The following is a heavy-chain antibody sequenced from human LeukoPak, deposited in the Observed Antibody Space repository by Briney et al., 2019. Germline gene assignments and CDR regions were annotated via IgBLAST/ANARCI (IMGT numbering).Heavy chain of an antibody. Sequence: SETLSLTCTVPGGSISSYYWSWIRQPAGKGLEWIGRIYTSGSTNYNPSLKSRVTMSVDTPKNQFSLKLSSVTAADTAVYYCAREGCSSTSCYFPRYYYMDVWGKGTTVTVSS. CDR1: GGSISSYY. V-gene: IGHV4-4*07. J-gene: IGHJ6*03. CDR2: IYTSGST. CDR3: AREGCSSTSCYFPRYYYMDV. D-gene: IGHD2-2*01.